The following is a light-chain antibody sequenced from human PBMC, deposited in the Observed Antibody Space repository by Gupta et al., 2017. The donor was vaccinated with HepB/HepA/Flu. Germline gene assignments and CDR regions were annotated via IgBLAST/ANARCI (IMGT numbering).Light chain of an antibody. CDR2: DAS. V-gene: IGKV1-8*01. CDR3: QQYNKYLSWT. Sequence: AIRMTQSPSSFSASPGDRVTITCRASQDISYYLAWFQQKPGEAPKLLIFDASTLQSGVPSRFSGSGYGTDFTLTISSRQSEDFATYYCQQYNKYLSWTFGQGTKVEI. J-gene: IGKJ1*01. CDR1: QDISYY.